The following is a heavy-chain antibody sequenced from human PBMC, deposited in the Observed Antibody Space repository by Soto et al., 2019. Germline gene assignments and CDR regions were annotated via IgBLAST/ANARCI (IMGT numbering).Heavy chain of an antibody. CDR3: ARAGPDYYVSGSYTAYGMDV. D-gene: IGHD3-10*01. J-gene: IGHJ6*02. V-gene: IGHV4-39*01. CDR1: GGSNNSSTYY. Sequence: XTLCLTCTVSGGSNNSSTYYWGWIRQHRGKGREWIRSIYYSGSTYYNPSLKRRVTISVDTSKNQFSLKLRSVTAADQAVYYCARAGPDYYVSGSYTAYGMDVWGQGTTVTVSS. CDR2: IYYSGST.